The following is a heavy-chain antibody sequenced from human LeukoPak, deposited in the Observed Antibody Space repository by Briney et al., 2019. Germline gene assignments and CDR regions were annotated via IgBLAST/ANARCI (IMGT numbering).Heavy chain of an antibody. J-gene: IGHJ2*01. CDR3: ALHSTVPRNWYFDR. V-gene: IGHV1-69*04. D-gene: IGHD4-17*01. CDR1: RGTFSSYA. CDR2: IIPILGIT. Sequence: SVKVSCKPSRGTFSSYAVSWVRQAPGQGLEWMGRIIPILGITTYAQNFRGRVTITADKSTNTAYMDLSSLISEDTAVYYCALHSTVPRNWYFDRWGRGTLVTVSS.